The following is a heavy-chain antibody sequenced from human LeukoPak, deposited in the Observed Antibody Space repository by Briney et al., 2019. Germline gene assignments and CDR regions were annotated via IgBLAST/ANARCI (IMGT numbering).Heavy chain of an antibody. J-gene: IGHJ4*02. D-gene: IGHD6-13*01. CDR2: FDPEDGET. V-gene: IGHV1-24*01. CDR3: ARDQIGRRIAAAGVDY. CDR1: GYTLTELS. Sequence: VKVSCKVSGYTLTELSMHWVRQAPGKGLEWMGGFDPEDGETIYAQKFQGRVTMTEDTSTDTAYMELSSLRSEDTAVYYCARDQIGRRIAAAGVDYWGQGTLVTVSS.